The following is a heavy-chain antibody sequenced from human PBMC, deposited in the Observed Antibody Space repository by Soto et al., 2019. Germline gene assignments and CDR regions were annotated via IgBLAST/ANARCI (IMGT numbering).Heavy chain of an antibody. V-gene: IGHV5-51*01. Sequence: GESLKISCTGSGYSFTSYWIGWMRQMPGKGLEWMGIIYPGDSDTRYSPSFQGQVTISADKSISTAYLQWSSLKASDTAMYYCASRAYCGGDCHGSYYGMDVWGQGTTVTVSS. J-gene: IGHJ6*02. CDR3: ASRAYCGGDCHGSYYGMDV. D-gene: IGHD2-21*02. CDR2: IYPGDSDT. CDR1: GYSFTSYW.